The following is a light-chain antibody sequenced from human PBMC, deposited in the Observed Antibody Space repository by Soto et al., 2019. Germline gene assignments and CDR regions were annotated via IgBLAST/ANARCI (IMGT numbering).Light chain of an antibody. CDR3: SSYTSSTTLV. J-gene: IGLJ1*01. CDR1: RGDIGGYNY. CDR2: DVY. Sequence: QSVLTQPASVSASPGQSITISCTGTRGDIGGYNYVSWYQQHPGKAPKLMIYDVYHRPSGVSNRFSASKSGNTASPTISGLQAEDEADYYCSSYTSSTTLVFGTGTKVTVL. V-gene: IGLV2-14*03.